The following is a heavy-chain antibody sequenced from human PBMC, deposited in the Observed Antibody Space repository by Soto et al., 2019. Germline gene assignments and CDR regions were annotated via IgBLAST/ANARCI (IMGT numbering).Heavy chain of an antibody. CDR1: GFTFDDYA. CDR3: AKGGQLDSNWFDP. D-gene: IGHD6-6*01. CDR2: ISWNSGSI. J-gene: IGHJ5*02. V-gene: IGHV3-9*01. Sequence: EVQLVESGGGLVQPGRSLRLSCAASGFTFDDYAMHWVRQAPGKGLEWVSGISWNSGSIGYADSVKGRFTISRDNAKNSLYLQMNSLRAEDTALSYCAKGGQLDSNWFDPWGQGTLVTVSS.